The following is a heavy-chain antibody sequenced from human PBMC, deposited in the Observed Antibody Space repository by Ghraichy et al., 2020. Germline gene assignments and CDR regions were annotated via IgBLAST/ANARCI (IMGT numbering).Heavy chain of an antibody. CDR1: GYSFTSYW. V-gene: IGHV5-51*01. CDR2: IYPGDSDT. CDR3: ARHLRPHDPLEWKNYFDY. J-gene: IGHJ4*02. Sequence: GESLNISCKGSGYSFTSYWIGWVCQMPGKGLEWMGIIYPGDSDTRYSPSFQGQVTISADKSISTAYLQWSSLKASDTAMYYCARHLRPHDPLEWKNYFDYWGQGTLVTVSS. D-gene: IGHD3-3*01.